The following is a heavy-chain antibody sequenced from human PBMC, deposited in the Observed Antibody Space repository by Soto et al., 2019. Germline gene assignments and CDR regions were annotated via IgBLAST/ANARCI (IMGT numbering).Heavy chain of an antibody. Sequence: QVQLVQSGAEVKKPGSSVKVSCTASGGTFNRYAISWVRQAPGQGLEWMGGIIPMFGTANYAQKFKGRVTITADESTSTAYMELRSLRSGDTALYYCTRGWGHDSADYYYAYWGQGTLITVSS. CDR2: IIPMFGTA. J-gene: IGHJ4*02. CDR3: TRGWGHDSADYYYAY. D-gene: IGHD3-22*01. CDR1: GGTFNRYA. V-gene: IGHV1-69*01.